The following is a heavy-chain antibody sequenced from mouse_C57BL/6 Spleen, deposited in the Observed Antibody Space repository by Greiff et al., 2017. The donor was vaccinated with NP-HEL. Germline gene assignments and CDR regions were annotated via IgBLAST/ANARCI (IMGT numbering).Heavy chain of an antibody. Sequence: EVQLVESEGGLVQPGSSMKLSCTASGFTFSDYYMAWVRQVPEKGLEWVANINYDGSSTYYLDSLKSRFIISRDNAKNILYLQMSSLKSEDTATYYCATYDYDPGYFDYWGKGTTLTVSS. CDR1: GFTFSDYY. D-gene: IGHD2-4*01. CDR2: INYDGSST. CDR3: ATYDYDPGYFDY. J-gene: IGHJ2*01. V-gene: IGHV5-16*01.